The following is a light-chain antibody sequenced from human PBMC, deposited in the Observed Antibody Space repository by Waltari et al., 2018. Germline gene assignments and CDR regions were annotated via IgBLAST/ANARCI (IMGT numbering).Light chain of an antibody. CDR3: SSYAGSHVV. Sequence: ALLNPRPWSGSPDRASTIPALGTRGAVGGGPYVSWYRQYPGRAPQALIYDVTKRPSGVPDRFSGAKSGNTASLTISGLQVEDEADYFCSSYAGSHVVFGGGTKLTVL. V-gene: IGLV2-11*01. CDR1: RGAVGGGPY. CDR2: DVT. J-gene: IGLJ3*02.